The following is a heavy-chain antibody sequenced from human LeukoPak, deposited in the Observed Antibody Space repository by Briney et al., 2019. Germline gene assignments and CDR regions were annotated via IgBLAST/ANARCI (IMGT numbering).Heavy chain of an antibody. CDR2: IYPGDSDA. J-gene: IGHJ4*02. CDR1: GYTFTRYW. V-gene: IGHV5-51*01. CDR3: ARLYGDTSGYSPYFDY. Sequence: GESLKTPCKGSGYTFTRYWNGRGRQKPGKGLELMGIIYPGDSDARYSPSFQGQVTISPDKSNTPAYLQRSSLKASDTAMYYCARLYGDTSGYSPYFDYWGQGTLVTVSS. D-gene: IGHD5-12*01.